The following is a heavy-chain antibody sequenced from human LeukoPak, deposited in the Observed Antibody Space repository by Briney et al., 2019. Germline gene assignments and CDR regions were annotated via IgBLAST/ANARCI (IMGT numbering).Heavy chain of an antibody. Sequence: GGSLRLSCAASGFTFSTYAMNWVRQAPGKGLEWVSPISGSGGSTYYADSVKGRLTISRDNFKNTLYLQMNSLRAEDTAVYYCAKVPYDNSGYYRLPWDYWGQGTLVTVSS. D-gene: IGHD3-22*01. CDR1: GFTFSTYA. CDR3: AKVPYDNSGYYRLPWDY. J-gene: IGHJ4*02. CDR2: ISGSGGST. V-gene: IGHV3-23*01.